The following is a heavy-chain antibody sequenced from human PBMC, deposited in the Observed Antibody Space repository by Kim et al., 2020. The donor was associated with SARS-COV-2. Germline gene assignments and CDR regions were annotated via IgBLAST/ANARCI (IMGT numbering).Heavy chain of an antibody. CDR2: IYSSGTT. Sequence: SETLSLTCTVSGGSISGYFWSWIRQPAGETLEWIGRIYSSGTTVYNPSLKSRLTLSIDTSRNQFSLSLTSVTAADTAAYYCARGPSRGIPLDYWGQGTLV. J-gene: IGHJ4*02. CDR3: ARGPSRGIPLDY. CDR1: GGSISGYF. V-gene: IGHV4-4*07. D-gene: IGHD3-10*01.